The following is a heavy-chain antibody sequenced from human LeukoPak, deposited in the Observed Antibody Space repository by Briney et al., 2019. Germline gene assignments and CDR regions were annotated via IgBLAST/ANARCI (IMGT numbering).Heavy chain of an antibody. J-gene: IGHJ4*02. Sequence: SQTLSLTCTVSCGSISSGGYYWSWIRQHPGKGLEWIGYIYYSGSTYYNPSLKSRVTISVDTSKNQFSLKLSSVTAADTAVYYCARELLYASIDYWGQGTLVTVSS. CDR1: CGSISSGGYY. CDR3: ARELLYASIDY. V-gene: IGHV4-31*03. CDR2: IYYSGST. D-gene: IGHD2-15*01.